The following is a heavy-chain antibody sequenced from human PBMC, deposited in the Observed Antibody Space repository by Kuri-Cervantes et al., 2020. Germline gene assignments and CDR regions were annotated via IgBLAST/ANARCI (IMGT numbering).Heavy chain of an antibody. Sequence: SETLSLTCAVYGGSFSGYYWSWIRQPPGKGLEWIGEINHSGSTNYNPSLKSRVTISVDTSKNQFSLELSSVTAADTAVYYCAASGGRVLDYWGQGTLVTVSS. D-gene: IGHD3-16*01. CDR2: INHSGST. J-gene: IGHJ4*02. CDR1: GGSFSGYY. V-gene: IGHV4-34*01. CDR3: AASGGRVLDY.